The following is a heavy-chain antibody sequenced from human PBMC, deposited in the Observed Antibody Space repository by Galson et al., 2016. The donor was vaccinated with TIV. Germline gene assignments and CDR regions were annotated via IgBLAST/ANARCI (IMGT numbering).Heavy chain of an antibody. D-gene: IGHD6-13*01. CDR3: ARHVGYNSNSFMDV. J-gene: IGHJ6*03. CDR2: IYSDGTT. CDR1: GFTVSDNY. V-gene: IGHV3-53*05. Sequence: SLRLSCAASGFTVSDNYVIWVRQAPGKGLDWVSVIYSDGTTHYAESVKGRFTISRDNSKNTLYLQMHSLRGEDTAVYYCARHVGYNSNSFMDVWGKGTTVTVSS.